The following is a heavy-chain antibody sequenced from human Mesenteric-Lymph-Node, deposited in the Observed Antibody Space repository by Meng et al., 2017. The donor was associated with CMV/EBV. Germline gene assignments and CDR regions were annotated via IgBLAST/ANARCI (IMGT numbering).Heavy chain of an antibody. CDR3: ARGGIVRYYGMDV. J-gene: IGHJ6*02. Sequence: GESLKISCAASGFTFSSYSMNWVRQAPGKGLEWVSAISGSGGSTYYADSVKGRFTISRDNSKNTLYLQMNSLRAEDTAVYYCARGGIVRYYGMDVWDQGTTVTVSS. D-gene: IGHD2-8*01. CDR1: GFTFSSYS. CDR2: ISGSGGST. V-gene: IGHV3-23*01.